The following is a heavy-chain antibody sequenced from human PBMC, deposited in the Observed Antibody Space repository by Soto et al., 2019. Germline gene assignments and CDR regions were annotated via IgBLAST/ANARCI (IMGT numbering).Heavy chain of an antibody. Sequence: QVPLQESGPGLVKPSQTLSLTCTVSGGSISSEGYYWSWFRQLPGKGLERIGDIYYSGTTYHNPSLRSRLTISGDASKNQYPLKLSSVTAADTDLYYCAGGRGYIHGPYYFDSWGQGTLVTVSS. D-gene: IGHD5-18*01. V-gene: IGHV4-31*03. CDR2: IYYSGTT. CDR1: GGSISSEGYY. CDR3: AGGRGYIHGPYYFDS. J-gene: IGHJ4*02.